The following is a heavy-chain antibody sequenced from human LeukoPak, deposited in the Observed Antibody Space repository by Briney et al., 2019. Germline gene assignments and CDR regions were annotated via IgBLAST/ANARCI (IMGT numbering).Heavy chain of an antibody. CDR2: IYYSGST. D-gene: IGHD3-9*01. CDR3: ARQSPQYYDILTGYFDY. V-gene: IGHV4-39*01. J-gene: IGHJ4*02. CDR1: GGSISSSSYY. Sequence: SETLSLTCTVSGGSISSSSYYWGWIRQPPGKGLEWIGSIYYSGSTYYNPSLKSRVTISVDTSKNQFSLKLSSVTAAYTAVYYCARQSPQYYDILTGYFDYWGQGTLVTVSS.